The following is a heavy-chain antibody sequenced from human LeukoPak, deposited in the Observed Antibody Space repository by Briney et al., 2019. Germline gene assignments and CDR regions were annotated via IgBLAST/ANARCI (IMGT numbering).Heavy chain of an antibody. Sequence: GRSLRLSCAASGFTFNSYAMSWVRQAPGRGLGGVSGIGGSGGPTYYAESVKGRFTTSRDNSKNTLYLQMNSLRAEDTAVYYCARDRGHSGYDLYDYWGQGTLVTVSS. D-gene: IGHD5-12*01. J-gene: IGHJ4*02. CDR1: GFTFNSYA. CDR2: IGGSGGPT. V-gene: IGHV3-23*01. CDR3: ARDRGHSGYDLYDY.